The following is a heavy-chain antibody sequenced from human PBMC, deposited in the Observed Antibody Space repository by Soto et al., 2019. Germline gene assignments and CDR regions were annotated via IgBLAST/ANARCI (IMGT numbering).Heavy chain of an antibody. J-gene: IGHJ4*02. V-gene: IGHV4-34*01. Sequence: PSETLSLTCAVYGGSFSGYYWSWIRQPPGKGLEWIGEINHSGSTKYNPSLKSRVTISVDTSKNQFSLKLSSVTAADTAVYYCASPSRFDSSGYYFDSWGQGTQATVSS. CDR1: GGSFSGYY. CDR3: ASPSRFDSSGYYFDS. CDR2: INHSGST. D-gene: IGHD3-22*01.